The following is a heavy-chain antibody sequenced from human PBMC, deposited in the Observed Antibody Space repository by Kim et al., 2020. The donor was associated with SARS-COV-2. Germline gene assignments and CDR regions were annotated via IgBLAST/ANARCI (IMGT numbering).Heavy chain of an antibody. CDR3: ARDPQSGGD. D-gene: IGHD3-10*01. V-gene: IGHV7-4-1*02. Sequence: ASVKVSCKASGYTFINYAINWVRQAPGQGLEWMRWINTLTGKPTYAQGFAVRFVFSSDTSVATTYLQISGLKSEDTGVYFCARDPQSGGDWGQGTLVTVS. CDR2: INTLTGKP. CDR1: GYTFINYA. J-gene: IGHJ4*02.